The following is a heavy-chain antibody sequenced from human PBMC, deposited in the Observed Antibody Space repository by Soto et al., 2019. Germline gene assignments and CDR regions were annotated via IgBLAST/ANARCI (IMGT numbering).Heavy chain of an antibody. D-gene: IGHD2-15*01. CDR2: IILIFGTP. J-gene: IGHJ3*02. CDR3: ARLRICHDAFDM. V-gene: IGHV1-69*06. CDR1: GDTFSSHS. Sequence: QVQLVQSGADVKKPGSSVKVSCKASGDTFSSHSISWVRQAPGQGLEWMGGIILIFGTPNYAQKFQGRLTITADTSTSTAYMELSSLRNEDTAVYYCARLRICHDAFDMWGQGTMVTVSS.